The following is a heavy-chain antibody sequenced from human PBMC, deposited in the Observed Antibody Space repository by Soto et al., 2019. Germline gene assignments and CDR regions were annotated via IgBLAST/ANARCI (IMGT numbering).Heavy chain of an antibody. J-gene: IGHJ4*02. Sequence: ASVKVSCKASGYTFTSYYMHWVRQAPGQGLEWMGIINPSGGSTSYAQKFQGRVTMTRDTSTSTVYMELSRLRSEDTAVYYCARDRGMFQVADYWGQGTLVTVSS. CDR1: GYTFTSYY. CDR3: ARDRGMFQVADY. V-gene: IGHV1-46*01. D-gene: IGHD3-10*01. CDR2: INPSGGST.